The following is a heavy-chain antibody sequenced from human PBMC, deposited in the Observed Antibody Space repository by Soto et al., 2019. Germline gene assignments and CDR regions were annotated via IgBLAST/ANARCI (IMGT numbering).Heavy chain of an antibody. J-gene: IGHJ5*02. CDR2: IYYSGST. V-gene: IGHV4-31*03. CDR1: GGSISSGGYY. CDR3: AREGNWNGEYNWFDP. D-gene: IGHD1-20*01. Sequence: QVQLQESGPGLVKPSQTLSLTCTVSGGSISSGGYYCSWIRQQPGKGLEWIGYIYYSGSTYYNPSPKCRITISVDTSKNQFSLKLSSVTAADTAVYYCAREGNWNGEYNWFDPWGQGTLVTVSS.